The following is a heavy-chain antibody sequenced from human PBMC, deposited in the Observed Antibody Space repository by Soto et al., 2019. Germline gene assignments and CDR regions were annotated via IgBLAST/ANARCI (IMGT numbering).Heavy chain of an antibody. J-gene: IGHJ4*02. CDR2: IYYSGNT. CDR1: GGSTSSGGYY. V-gene: IGHV4-31*03. Sequence: SETLSLTCTVSGGSTSSGGYYWSRVRQHPGKGLEWIGCIYYSGNTYYNPSLKSRVTISVDTSKNQFSLKLSSVTAADTAVYYCARGPPLGYWGQGTLVTVSS. CDR3: ARGPPLGY.